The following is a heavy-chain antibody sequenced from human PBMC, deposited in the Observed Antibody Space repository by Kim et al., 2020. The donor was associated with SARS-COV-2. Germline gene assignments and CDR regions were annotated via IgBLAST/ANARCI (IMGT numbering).Heavy chain of an antibody. CDR2: ISGSGGST. CDR3: ANQLRYFDWLLSDAFDI. CDR1: GFTFSSYA. J-gene: IGHJ3*02. D-gene: IGHD3-9*01. V-gene: IGHV3-23*01. Sequence: GGSLRLSCAASGFTFSSYAMSWVRQAPGKGLEWVSAISGSGGSTYYADSVKGRFTISRDNSKNTLYLQMNSLRAEDTAVYYCANQLRYFDWLLSDAFDIWGQGTMVTVSS.